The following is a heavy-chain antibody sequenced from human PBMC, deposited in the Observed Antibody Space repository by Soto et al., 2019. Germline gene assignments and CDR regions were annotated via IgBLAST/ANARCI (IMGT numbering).Heavy chain of an antibody. D-gene: IGHD1-1*01. V-gene: IGHV1-2*02. J-gene: IGHJ6*02. Sequence: ASVKVSCKSSGFKFSTYGIGWVRQAPGQGLEWLGWINPNSGGTNYAQKFQGRVTMTRDTSISTAYMELSRLRSDDTAVYYCARDRYFNPSGMDFWGQGTTVTVSS. CDR2: INPNSGGT. CDR1: GFKFSTYG. CDR3: ARDRYFNPSGMDF.